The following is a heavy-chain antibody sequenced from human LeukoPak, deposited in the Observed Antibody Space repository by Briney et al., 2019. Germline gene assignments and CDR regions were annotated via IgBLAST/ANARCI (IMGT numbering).Heavy chain of an antibody. CDR2: IYYSGST. J-gene: IGHJ4*02. D-gene: IGHD3-22*01. Sequence: SETLSLTCTVSGGSVSSGSYYWSWIRQPPGKGLEWIGHIYYSGSTNYNPSLKSRVTISVDTSKNQFSLKLSSVTAADTAVYYCARSVSYYDSSGYLDYWGQGTLVTVSS. CDR1: GGSVSSGSYY. CDR3: ARSVSYYDSSGYLDY. V-gene: IGHV4-61*01.